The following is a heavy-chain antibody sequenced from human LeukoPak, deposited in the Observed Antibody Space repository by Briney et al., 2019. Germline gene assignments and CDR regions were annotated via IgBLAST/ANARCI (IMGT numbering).Heavy chain of an antibody. D-gene: IGHD6-19*01. Sequence: GASVKVSCKVSGYTLTELSMHWVRQAPGKGLEWMGGFDPEDGETIYAQKFQGRVTMTEDTSTDTAYMELSSLRSEDTAVYYCASSSGWPHYYYYYGMDVWGQGTTVTVSS. V-gene: IGHV1-24*01. CDR1: GYTLTELS. J-gene: IGHJ6*02. CDR2: FDPEDGET. CDR3: ASSSGWPHYYYYYGMDV.